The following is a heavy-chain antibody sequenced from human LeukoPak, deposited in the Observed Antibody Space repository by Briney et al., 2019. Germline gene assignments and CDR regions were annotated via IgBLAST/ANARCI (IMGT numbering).Heavy chain of an antibody. CDR1: GFTFSSYG. V-gene: IGHV3-30*02. D-gene: IGHD3-3*01. CDR3: AKRTHDFWSGYYRNHYYYMDV. J-gene: IGHJ6*03. Sequence: GGSLRLSCAASGFTFSSYGMHWVRQAPGKGLEWVTFIRYDGSDKYYADSVKGRFTISRDNSKNTLYLQMNSLRAEDTAVYFCAKRTHDFWSGYYRNHYYYMDVWGKGTTVTVSS. CDR2: IRYDGSDK.